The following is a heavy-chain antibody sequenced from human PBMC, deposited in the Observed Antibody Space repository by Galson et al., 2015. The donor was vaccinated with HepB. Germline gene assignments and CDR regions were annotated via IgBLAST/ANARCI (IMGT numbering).Heavy chain of an antibody. D-gene: IGHD1-14*01. CDR3: ARAGATFTDS. V-gene: IGHV1-69*05. J-gene: IGHJ4*02. CDR1: GGTFNSYT. Sequence: SVKVSCKASGGTFNSYTITWVRQAPGQGLEWVGGIVPIFDTPNYARKFQGRITISTHRSTTTAYMELRSLTSDDTAVYYCARAGATFTDSWGQGTLITVSS. CDR2: IVPIFDTP.